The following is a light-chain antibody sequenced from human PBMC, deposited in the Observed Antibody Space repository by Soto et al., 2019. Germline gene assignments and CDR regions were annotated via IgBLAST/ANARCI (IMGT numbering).Light chain of an antibody. CDR3: SSYAGSNLVV. Sequence: QSALTQPPSASGSPGQSVTISCTGASSDVGGYNYVSWYQQHPGKAPKLMIYEVSKRPSGVPDRFSGSKSGNTASLTVSGLKAEDEAAYYCSSYAGSNLVVFGGGTKLTVL. J-gene: IGLJ2*01. CDR1: SSDVGGYNY. CDR2: EVS. V-gene: IGLV2-8*01.